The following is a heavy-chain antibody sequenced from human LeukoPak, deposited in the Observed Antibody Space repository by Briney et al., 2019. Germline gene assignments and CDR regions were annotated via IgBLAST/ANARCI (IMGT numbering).Heavy chain of an antibody. Sequence: SETVYLTCTVSGGTISSYYWRWIRHPPEKGLEWIGYIYYSGSTNYNPSLKSRVTISVDTSKNQFSLKLSSVTAADTAVYYCARGSIFLNYYGMDVWGQGTTVTVSS. V-gene: IGHV4-59*12. J-gene: IGHJ6*02. CDR3: ARGSIFLNYYGMDV. CDR1: GGTISSYY. D-gene: IGHD3-9*01. CDR2: IYYSGST.